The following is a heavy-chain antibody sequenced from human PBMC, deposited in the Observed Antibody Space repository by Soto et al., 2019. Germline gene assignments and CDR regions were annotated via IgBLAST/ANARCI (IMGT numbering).Heavy chain of an antibody. CDR1: GFTFSNYW. V-gene: IGHV3-74*01. CDR3: VRETPGPGIDY. J-gene: IGHJ4*02. CDR2: IPSDGGGT. Sequence: SLRLSCAASGFTFSNYWMHWVRQAPGKGLEWLSHIPSDGGGTSYADSVKGRFTISRDNAENTLYLQMSSLRAEDTAVYYCVRETPGPGIDYWGQGALVTVSS. D-gene: IGHD3-10*01.